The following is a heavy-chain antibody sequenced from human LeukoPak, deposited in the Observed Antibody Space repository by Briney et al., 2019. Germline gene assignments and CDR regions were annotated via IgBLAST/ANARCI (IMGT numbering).Heavy chain of an antibody. Sequence: ASVKVSCKASGYTFTGYYMHWVRQAPGQGLEWMGWINPNSGGTNYAQKFQGRVTMTRDTSISTAYMELSRLRSDDTAAYYCAREGASIAARGEMGWGQGTLVTVSS. CDR2: INPNSGGT. J-gene: IGHJ4*02. CDR3: AREGASIAARGEMG. V-gene: IGHV1-2*02. CDR1: GYTFTGYY. D-gene: IGHD6-6*01.